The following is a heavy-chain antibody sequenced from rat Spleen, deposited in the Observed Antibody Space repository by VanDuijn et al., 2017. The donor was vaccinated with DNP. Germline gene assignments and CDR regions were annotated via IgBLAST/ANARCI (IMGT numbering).Heavy chain of an antibody. CDR1: GFTFSDYN. V-gene: IGHV5-7*01. J-gene: IGHJ3*01. CDR2: IGYDGSYT. CDR3: TRGANWEGNWFAY. Sequence: EVQLVESGGGFVQPGRSLKLSCAASGFTFSDYNMAWVRQAPKKGLEWVATIGYDGSYTYYRDSVKGRFTISRHNAKSTLFLQMNSLRSEDTATYYCTRGANWEGNWFAYWGQGTLVTVSS. D-gene: IGHD5-1*01.